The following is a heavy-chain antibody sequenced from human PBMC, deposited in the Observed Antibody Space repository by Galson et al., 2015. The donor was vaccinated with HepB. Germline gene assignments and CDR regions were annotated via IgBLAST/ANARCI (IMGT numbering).Heavy chain of an antibody. V-gene: IGHV3-33*01. CDR3: ARGSSYGDFEGPFDY. J-gene: IGHJ4*02. Sequence: SLRLSCAASGFTFSSYGMHWVRQAPGKGLEWVAVIWYDGSNKYYADSVKGRFTISRDNSKNTLYLQMNSLRAEDTAVYYCARGSSYGDFEGPFDYWGQGTLVTVSS. CDR1: GFTFSSYG. D-gene: IGHD4-17*01. CDR2: IWYDGSNK.